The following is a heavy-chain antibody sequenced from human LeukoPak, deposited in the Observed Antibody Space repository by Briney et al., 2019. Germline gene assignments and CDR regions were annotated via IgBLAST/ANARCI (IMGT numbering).Heavy chain of an antibody. CDR1: GFTLTTYS. CDR2: ISSGSSAI. V-gene: IGHV3-21*01. D-gene: IGHD4-17*01. CDR3: ARGHTAVTRHFDF. Sequence: GGSLRLSCEASGFTLTTYSMTWVRQAPGKGLEWVSIISSGSSAIFSADALKGRFTISRDDAKNLLYLDMNSLRAEDTAVYYCARGHTAVTRHFDFWGQGTLVTVSS. J-gene: IGHJ4*02.